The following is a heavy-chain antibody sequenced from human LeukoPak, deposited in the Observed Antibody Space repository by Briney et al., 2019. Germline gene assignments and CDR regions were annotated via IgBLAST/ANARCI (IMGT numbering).Heavy chain of an antibody. CDR2: ISYDGSNK. Sequence: GGSLRLSCAASGFTFSSYGMHWVRQAPGKGLEWVAVISYDGSNKYYADSVKGRFTISRDNSKNTLYLQMNSLRAEDTAVYYCAKPPVGDLFDYWGQGTLVTVSS. CDR1: GFTFSSYG. CDR3: AKPPVGDLFDY. D-gene: IGHD3-3*01. J-gene: IGHJ4*02. V-gene: IGHV3-30*18.